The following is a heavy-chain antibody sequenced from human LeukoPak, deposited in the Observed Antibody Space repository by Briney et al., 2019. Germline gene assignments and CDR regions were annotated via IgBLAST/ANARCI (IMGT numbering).Heavy chain of an antibody. CDR2: MYHSGST. D-gene: IGHD4-17*01. CDR3: ARSTPVTYNFDY. V-gene: IGHV4-30-2*01. Sequence: SETLSLTCDVSGGSISSDGYSWSWIRQPPGKGLEWIGYMYHSGSTYYNPSLKSRVTMSVDRSKNQFSLKLTSVTAADTAVYYCARSTPVTYNFDYWGQGTLVTVSS. J-gene: IGHJ4*02. CDR1: GGSISSDGYS.